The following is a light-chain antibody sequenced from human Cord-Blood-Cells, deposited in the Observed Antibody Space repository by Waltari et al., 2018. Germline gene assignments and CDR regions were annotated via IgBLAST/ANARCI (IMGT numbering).Light chain of an antibody. Sequence: DIQMTQSPSSLSASVGDRVTNTCQANQSISSYLNWYQQKPGKAPKLLIYAASSLQSGVPSRFSGSGSGTDFTLTIISLQPEDFATYYCQQSYSTPYTFGQGTKLEIK. CDR1: QSISSY. V-gene: IGKV1-39*01. CDR2: AAS. J-gene: IGKJ2*01. CDR3: QQSYSTPYT.